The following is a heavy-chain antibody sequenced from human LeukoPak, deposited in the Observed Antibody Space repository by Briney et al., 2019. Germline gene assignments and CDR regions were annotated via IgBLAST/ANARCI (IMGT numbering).Heavy chain of an antibody. V-gene: IGHV3-23*01. CDR2: ISGSGGST. CDR1: GFTFRSYA. CDR3: AKSLGGIARANDAFDI. D-gene: IGHD2-21*01. Sequence: GGSLRLSCAASGFTFRSYAMSWVRQAPGKGLEWVSAISGSGGSTYYADSVKGRFTISRDNSKNTLYLQMNSLRAEDTAVYYCAKSLGGIARANDAFDIWGQGTMVTVSS. J-gene: IGHJ3*02.